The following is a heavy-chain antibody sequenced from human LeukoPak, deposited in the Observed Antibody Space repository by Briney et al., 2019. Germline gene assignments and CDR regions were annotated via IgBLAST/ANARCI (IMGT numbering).Heavy chain of an antibody. CDR1: GFTFSTFG. D-gene: IGHD3-16*01. CDR3: ARDSLGGDY. V-gene: IGHV3-33*01. J-gene: IGHJ4*02. Sequence: PGGSLRLPCAASGFTFSTFGMHWVRRAPGKGLEWVAVIWNDGSKKFYADSVKGRFTISRDNSKNTLYLQVNSLRAEDTAVYYCARDSLGGDYWGQGTLVTVSS. CDR2: IWNDGSKK.